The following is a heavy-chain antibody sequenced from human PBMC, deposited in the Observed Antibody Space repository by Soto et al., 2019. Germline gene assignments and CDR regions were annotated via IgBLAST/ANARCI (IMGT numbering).Heavy chain of an antibody. CDR1: GFTFSSYA. CDR3: ARDLVPTIVGAQPLDY. D-gene: IGHD1-26*01. Sequence: GGSLRLSCAASGFTFSSYAMHWVRQAPGKGLEWVAYMSYDGSNKYYADSVTGRFTISRDISKNTLYLEMNSLRAEDTAVYYCARDLVPTIVGAQPLDYWGQGTPVTVYS. CDR2: MSYDGSNK. J-gene: IGHJ4*02. V-gene: IGHV3-30-3*01.